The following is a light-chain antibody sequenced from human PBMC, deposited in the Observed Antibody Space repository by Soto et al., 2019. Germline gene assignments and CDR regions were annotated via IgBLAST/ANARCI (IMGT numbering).Light chain of an antibody. Sequence: TQSPANLSLSPGERTTRSSGASPVAGSLCLAAYQQKPGQAPCLLIYDASSRAPGVPDRFSGLGSGTEFSLTISSLQPDDAAAYYCQPYISYSQAFGQGTKVDIK. V-gene: IGKV3D-20*01. J-gene: IGKJ1*01. CDR1: PVAGSLC. CDR2: DAS. CDR3: QPYISYSQA.